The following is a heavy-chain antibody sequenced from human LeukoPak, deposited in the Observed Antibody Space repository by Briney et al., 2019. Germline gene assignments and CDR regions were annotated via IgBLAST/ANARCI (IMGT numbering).Heavy chain of an antibody. CDR2: IYYSGST. V-gene: IGHV4-39*01. Sequence: PSETLSLTCTVSGGSISSSSYYWGWIRQPPGKGLEWIGSIYYSGSTYYNPSLKSRVTSSVDTSKNQFSLKLSSVTAADTAVYYCARSPNSGYDPFDYWGQGTLVTVSS. CDR1: GGSISSSSYY. D-gene: IGHD5-12*01. CDR3: ARSPNSGYDPFDY. J-gene: IGHJ4*02.